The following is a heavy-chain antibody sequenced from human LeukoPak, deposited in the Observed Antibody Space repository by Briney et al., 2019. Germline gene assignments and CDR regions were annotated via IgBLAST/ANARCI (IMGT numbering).Heavy chain of an antibody. J-gene: IGHJ5*02. D-gene: IGHD3-3*01. V-gene: IGHV3-30-3*01. CDR3: AREEDSDFWSGVGGGYNWFDP. CDR2: ISYDGSNK. Sequence: PGRSLRLSCAASGFTFSSYAMHWVRQAPGKGLEWVAVISYDGSNKYYADSVKGRFTISRDNAKNTLYLQMNSLRAEDTAVYYCAREEDSDFWSGVGGGYNWFDPWGQGTLVTVSS. CDR1: GFTFSSYA.